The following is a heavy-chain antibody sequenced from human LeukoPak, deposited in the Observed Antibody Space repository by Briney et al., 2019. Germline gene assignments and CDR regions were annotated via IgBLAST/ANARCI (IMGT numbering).Heavy chain of an antibody. J-gene: IGHJ3*02. D-gene: IGHD1-26*01. CDR3: ARDHVGATDGFDI. CDR1: GYTFSSYG. Sequence: ASVKVSCKASGYTFSSYGITWVRQAPGQGLEWMGWISAYNGNKHYAQKVQDRVTMTTDTSTSTAYMELRSLRYDDTAVYYCARDHVGATDGFDIWGQGTLVTVSA. CDR2: ISAYNGNK. V-gene: IGHV1-18*01.